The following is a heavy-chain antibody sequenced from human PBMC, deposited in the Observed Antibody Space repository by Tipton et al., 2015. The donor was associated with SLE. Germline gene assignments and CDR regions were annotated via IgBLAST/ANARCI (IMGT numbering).Heavy chain of an antibody. CDR2: IYVSGST. J-gene: IGHJ5*02. D-gene: IGHD1-26*01. CDR3: ARDLRASGDRFDP. V-gene: IGHV4-61*02. Sequence: LSLTCTVSLYSIGSGSYWSWIRQPAGKGLEWMGRIYVSGSTNYNPSLKSRVTLSVDVSKNQFSLKLSSVTAADTAEYYCARDLRASGDRFDPWCQGALVTVSS. CDR1: LYSIGSGSY.